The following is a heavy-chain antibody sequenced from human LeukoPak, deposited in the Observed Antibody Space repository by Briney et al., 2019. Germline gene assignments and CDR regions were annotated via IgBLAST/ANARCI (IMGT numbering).Heavy chain of an antibody. V-gene: IGHV3-30-3*01. CDR3: ARAEYSSGWYWVGSFDYYGMDV. J-gene: IGHJ6*02. CDR1: GFTFSSYA. CDR2: ISYDGSNK. Sequence: HPRGSLSLSCAASGFTFSSYAMHWVRQAPGKGLEWVAVISYDGSNKYYADSVKGRFTISRDNSKNTLYLQMNSLRAEDTAVYYCARAEYSSGWYWVGSFDYYGMDVWGQGTTVTVSS. D-gene: IGHD6-19*01.